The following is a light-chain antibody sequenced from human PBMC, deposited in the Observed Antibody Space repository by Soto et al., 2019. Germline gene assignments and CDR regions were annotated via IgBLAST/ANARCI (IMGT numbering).Light chain of an antibody. V-gene: IGKV3D-20*02. J-gene: IGKJ5*01. CDR2: GTS. Sequence: EVVLTQSPGTLSLSRGERATLSCRASERIYSAYLGWYQQKPGQAPRLLIYGTSSRATGIPDRFSGSGSGTDFTLTISRLEPEDFAVYYCQQRSNWPPFFGQGTRLEIK. CDR3: QQRSNWPPF. CDR1: ERIYSAY.